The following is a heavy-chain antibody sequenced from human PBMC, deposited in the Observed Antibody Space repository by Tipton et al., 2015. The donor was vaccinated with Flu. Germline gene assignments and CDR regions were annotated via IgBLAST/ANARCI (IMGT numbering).Heavy chain of an antibody. Sequence: TLSLTCTVSGGSISSGSYYWSWIRQSAGKGLEWIGRIYTSGGTNYNPSLNSRVSISLDTSKNQFSLKLNSVTAADTAVYYCARRQSTSPWGLDYFDYWGQGTLVTVSS. V-gene: IGHV4-61*02. D-gene: IGHD2-2*01. J-gene: IGHJ4*02. CDR3: ARRQSTSPWGLDYFDY. CDR1: GGSISSGSYY. CDR2: IYTSGGT.